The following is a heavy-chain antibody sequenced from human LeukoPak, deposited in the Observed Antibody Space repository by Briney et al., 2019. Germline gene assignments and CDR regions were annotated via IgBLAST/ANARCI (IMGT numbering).Heavy chain of an antibody. CDR3: AKDQYGHYDFWSGYYPETDY. CDR1: GFTFSSYA. J-gene: IGHJ4*02. D-gene: IGHD3-3*01. Sequence: GGSLRLSCAASGFTFSSYAMSWVRQAPGEGLEWVSAIGGSGGSTYYADSVKGRFTISRDNSKNTLYLQMNSLRAEDTAVYYCAKDQYGHYDFWSGYYPETDYWGQGTLVTVSS. V-gene: IGHV3-23*01. CDR2: IGGSGGST.